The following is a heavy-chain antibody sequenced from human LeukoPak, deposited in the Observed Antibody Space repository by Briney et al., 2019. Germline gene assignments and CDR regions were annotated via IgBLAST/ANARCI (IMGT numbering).Heavy chain of an antibody. CDR3: SRGPTDYYYHYYMDV. J-gene: IGHJ6*03. CDR2: IWYDGSNK. V-gene: IGHV3-33*01. Sequence: PGGSLRLSCAASGFTFSSYGMHWVRQAPGKGLEWVAVIWYDGSNKYYADSVKGRFTISRDNSKNTLYLQMNSLRAEDTAVYYCSRGPTDYYYHYYMDVWGKGTTVTVSS. CDR1: GFTFSSYG.